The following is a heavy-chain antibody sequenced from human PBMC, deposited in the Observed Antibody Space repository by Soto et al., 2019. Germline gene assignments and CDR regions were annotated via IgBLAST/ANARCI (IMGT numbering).Heavy chain of an antibody. CDR1: GFTFSNAW. V-gene: IGHV3-15*07. Sequence: EVQLVESGGGLVKPGGSLRLSCAASGFTFSNAWMNWVRQAPGKGLEWVGRIKSKTDGGTTDYAAPVKGRFTISRDDSKNTLYLQMNSLRTEDTAVYYCTTELTADISGYYYYGMDVWGQGTTVTVSS. CDR2: IKSKTDGGTT. J-gene: IGHJ6*02. CDR3: TTELTADISGYYYYGMDV. D-gene: IGHD3-9*01.